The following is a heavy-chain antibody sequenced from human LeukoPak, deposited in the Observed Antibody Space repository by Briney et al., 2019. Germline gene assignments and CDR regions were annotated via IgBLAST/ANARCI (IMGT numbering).Heavy chain of an antibody. CDR2: INERGTDS. Sequence: GGSLRLSCTASGFTFSGHWIHWVRQPPGMGLVWVSRINERGTDSMYAESVKGRFTTSRDNAKNTVYLQMNSLGAEDTAVYYCVRDETLWTLDWWGQGTLVSVSS. CDR3: VRDETLWTLDW. CDR1: GFTFSGHW. D-gene: IGHD1-1*01. J-gene: IGHJ4*02. V-gene: IGHV3-74*03.